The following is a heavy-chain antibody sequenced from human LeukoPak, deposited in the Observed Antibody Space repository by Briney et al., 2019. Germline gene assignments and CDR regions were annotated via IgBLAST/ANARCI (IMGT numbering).Heavy chain of an antibody. CDR1: GGSISSYY. Sequence: SETLSLTCIVSGGSISSYYWSWIRQPAGKGLEWIGRIYTSGSINYNPSLKSRVTISVDTSKNQFSLKLSSVTAADTAVYYCATQARNYDFWSGYFNRIGYYFDYWGQGTLVTVSS. CDR3: ATQARNYDFWSGYFNRIGYYFDY. J-gene: IGHJ4*02. V-gene: IGHV4-4*07. CDR2: IYTSGSI. D-gene: IGHD3-3*01.